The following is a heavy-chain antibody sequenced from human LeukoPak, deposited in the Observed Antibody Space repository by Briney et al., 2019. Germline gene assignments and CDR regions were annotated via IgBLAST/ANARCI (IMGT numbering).Heavy chain of an antibody. J-gene: IGHJ4*02. Sequence: GGSLRLSCAASEFTFSSYWMTWVRQAPGKGLEWVGFIRSKAYGGTTEYAASVKGRFTISRDDSKSIAYLQMNSLKTEDTAVYYCTREGYGRYYFDYWGQGTLVTVSS. CDR1: EFTFSSYW. CDR3: TREGYGRYYFDY. CDR2: IRSKAYGGTT. V-gene: IGHV3-49*04. D-gene: IGHD5-18*01.